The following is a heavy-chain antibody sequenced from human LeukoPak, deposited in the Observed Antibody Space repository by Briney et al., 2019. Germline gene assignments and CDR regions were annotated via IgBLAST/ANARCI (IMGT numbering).Heavy chain of an antibody. CDR2: INPNSGGT. J-gene: IGHJ4*02. CDR3: ARAVTRLGGFDY. Sequence: ASVTVSCKASGYTFTGYYMHWVRQAPGQGLEWMGWINPNSGGTNYAQKFQGRVTMTRDMSISTAYMELSRLRSDDTAVYYCARAVTRLGGFDYWGQGTLVTVSS. CDR1: GYTFTGYY. V-gene: IGHV1-2*02. D-gene: IGHD3-16*01.